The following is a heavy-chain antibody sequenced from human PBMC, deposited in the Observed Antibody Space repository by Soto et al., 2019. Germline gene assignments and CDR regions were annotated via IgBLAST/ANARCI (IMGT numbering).Heavy chain of an antibody. J-gene: IGHJ3*02. CDR1: GASISSGGYS. CDR2: IYHSGST. D-gene: IGHD3-9*01. Sequence: QLQLQESGSGLVKPSQTLSLTCSVSGASISSGGYSWNWIRQPPGKGLEWIGYIYHSGSTYYNPSPKSRVTISVDKSKNQFSLKLSSVTAADTAVYYCARDDLNGYFFDIWGQGTMVTVSS. V-gene: IGHV4-30-2*01. CDR3: ARDDLNGYFFDI.